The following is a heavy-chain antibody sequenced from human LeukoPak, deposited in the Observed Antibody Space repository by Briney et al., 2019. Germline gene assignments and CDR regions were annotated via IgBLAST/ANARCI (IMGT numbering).Heavy chain of an antibody. Sequence: ASVKVSCKASGYTFTGYYMHWVRQAPGQGLEWKGWINPNSGGTNYAQKFQGRVTMTRDTSISTAYMELSRLRSDDTAVYYCARGRVGSARLGYFDYWGQGTLVTVSS. D-gene: IGHD6-6*01. CDR2: INPNSGGT. CDR3: ARGRVGSARLGYFDY. V-gene: IGHV1-2*02. CDR1: GYTFTGYY. J-gene: IGHJ4*02.